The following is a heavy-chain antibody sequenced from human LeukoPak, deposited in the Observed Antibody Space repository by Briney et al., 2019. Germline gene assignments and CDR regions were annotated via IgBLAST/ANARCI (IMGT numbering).Heavy chain of an antibody. J-gene: IGHJ5*02. CDR3: ARDLGYCSSTSCYTPNWFDP. Sequence: PSETLSLTCTVSGGSISSGDYYWSWIRHPPGKGLEWFGYIYYSGTTYYNPSLKSRVTISVDTSKNQFSLKLSSVTAADTAVYYCARDLGYCSSTSCYTPNWFDPRGQGTLVTDSS. CDR1: GGSISSGDYY. CDR2: IYYSGTT. V-gene: IGHV4-30-4*01. D-gene: IGHD2-2*02.